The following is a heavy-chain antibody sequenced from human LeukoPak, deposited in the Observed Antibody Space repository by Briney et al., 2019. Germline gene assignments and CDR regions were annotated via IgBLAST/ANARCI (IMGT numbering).Heavy chain of an antibody. Sequence: PGGSLRLSCAASGFTFISYWMHWVRQAPGKGLVWVSRINRDGSSTDYADSMKGRFTISRDNAKNTLYLQMNSLRGEDTAVYFCARDAPGNTALDYWGQGTLGTVSS. CDR2: INRDGSST. J-gene: IGHJ4*02. D-gene: IGHD5-18*01. CDR3: ARDAPGNTALDY. CDR1: GFTFISYW. V-gene: IGHV3-74*01.